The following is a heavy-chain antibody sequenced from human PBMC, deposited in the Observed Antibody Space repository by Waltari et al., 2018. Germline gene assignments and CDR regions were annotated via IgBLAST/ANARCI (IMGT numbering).Heavy chain of an antibody. Sequence: QVQLVQSGAEVKKPGSSVQVSCKASGGTFSSSATSWVRQAPGQGLEWRGGIIPIFGTANYAQKFQGRVTITTDESTSTAYMELSSLRSEDTAVYYCATSTHEGFGELLQQGWFDPWGQGTLVTVSS. CDR3: ATSTHEGFGELLQQGWFDP. D-gene: IGHD3-10*01. J-gene: IGHJ5*02. CDR2: IIPIFGTA. V-gene: IGHV1-69*05. CDR1: GGTFSSSA.